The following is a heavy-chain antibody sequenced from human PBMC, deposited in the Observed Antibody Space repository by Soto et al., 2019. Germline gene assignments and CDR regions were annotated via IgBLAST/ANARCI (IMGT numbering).Heavy chain of an antibody. Sequence: QVQLVQSGAEVKKPGASVKVSCKASGYTFTSYGISWVRQAPGQGLEWMGWISAYNGNTNYAQKLKGRGTMSTDTPTSTAYMVLRSLRSDDTAVYYCARGDRGTTVTPGWGQGTLVTVSS. D-gene: IGHD4-17*01. CDR2: ISAYNGNT. J-gene: IGHJ4*02. V-gene: IGHV1-18*01. CDR3: ARGDRGTTVTPG. CDR1: GYTFTSYG.